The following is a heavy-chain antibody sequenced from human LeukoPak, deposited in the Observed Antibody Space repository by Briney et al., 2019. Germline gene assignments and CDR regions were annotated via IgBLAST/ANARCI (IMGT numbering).Heavy chain of an antibody. Sequence: PGGSLRLSCAASGFTFSSYDMHWVRQATGKGLEWVSAIGTAGDTYYPGSVKGRFTISRENAKNSLYLQMSSLRAGDTAVYYCAREYRSSSGRAFDYWGQGTLVTVSS. J-gene: IGHJ4*02. CDR1: GFTFSSYD. CDR3: AREYRSSSGRAFDY. D-gene: IGHD6-6*01. CDR2: IGTAGDT. V-gene: IGHV3-13*01.